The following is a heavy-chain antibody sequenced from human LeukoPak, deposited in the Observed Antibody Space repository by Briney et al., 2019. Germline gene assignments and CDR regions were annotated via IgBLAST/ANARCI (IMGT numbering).Heavy chain of an antibody. CDR3: ARNYDSSGYYFWFDP. D-gene: IGHD3-22*01. CDR1: GITFSTYA. V-gene: IGHV3-23*01. CDR2: ISGSAAST. Sequence: PGGSLRLSCAASGITFSTYAMNWVRQAPGKGLEWVSVISGSAASTSYADSVKGRFTISRDNSKNTLYLQMNSLRAEDTAVYYCARNYDSSGYYFWFDPWGQGTLVTVSS. J-gene: IGHJ5*02.